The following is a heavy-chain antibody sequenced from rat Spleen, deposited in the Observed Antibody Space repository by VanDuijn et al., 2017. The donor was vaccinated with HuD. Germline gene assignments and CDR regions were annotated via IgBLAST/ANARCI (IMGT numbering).Heavy chain of an antibody. V-gene: IGHV5S23*01. CDR2: ISSEGRSS. CDR1: RFNFSDYY. CDR3: ARGRLFDY. Sequence: EVRLVESGGGLVQPGRSLKLSCAASRFNFSDYYMAWVRQAPKKGLEWVASISSEGRSSYYRDSVKGRFTISRDSAKSTLYLQMDSLRSEDTATYYCARGRLFDYWGQGVMVTVSS. J-gene: IGHJ2*01.